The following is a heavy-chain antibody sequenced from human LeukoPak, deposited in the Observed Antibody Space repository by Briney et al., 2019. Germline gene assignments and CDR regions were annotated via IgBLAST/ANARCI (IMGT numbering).Heavy chain of an antibody. V-gene: IGHV4-34*01. CDR3: ARDGTYGGIGLDV. CDR2: INHSGST. Sequence: SETLSLTCAVYGGSFSGYYWSWIRQPPGKGLEWIGEINHSGSTNYNPSLKSRLTISADTSKNQFSLKVSSVTAADTAVYYCARDGTYGGIGLDVWGKGTTVTVSS. CDR1: GGSFSGYY. J-gene: IGHJ6*04. D-gene: IGHD4-23*01.